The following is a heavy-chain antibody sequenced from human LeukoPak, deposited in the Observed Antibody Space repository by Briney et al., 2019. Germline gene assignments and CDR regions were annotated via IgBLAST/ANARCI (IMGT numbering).Heavy chain of an antibody. Sequence: SETLSLTCTVSGGSISSYYWSWIRQPPGKGLGWIGYVYYTGSTSYNPSLKSRVTISLDTSKNQFSLMLSSVTAADTTVYYCARHGVYSSSTYFDYWGQGTLVTVSS. J-gene: IGHJ4*02. V-gene: IGHV4-59*08. CDR3: ARHGVYSSSTYFDY. CDR1: GGSISSYY. D-gene: IGHD6-6*01. CDR2: VYYTGST.